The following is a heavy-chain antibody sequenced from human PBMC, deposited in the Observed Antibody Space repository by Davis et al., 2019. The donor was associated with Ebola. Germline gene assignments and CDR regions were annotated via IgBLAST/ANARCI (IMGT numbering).Heavy chain of an antibody. CDR3: AREFRDYDFWSGYYSDFDY. Sequence: PGGSLRLSCAASGFSFSTYSMNWVRQAPGKGLEWVSSISCDSGTTTYIYYADSVKGRFTISRDDVKDSVYLQMKSLRADDTAVYYCAREFRDYDFWSGYYSDFDYWGQGTLVTVSS. J-gene: IGHJ4*02. V-gene: IGHV3-21*01. CDR1: GFSFSTYS. CDR2: ISCDSGTTTYI. D-gene: IGHD3-3*01.